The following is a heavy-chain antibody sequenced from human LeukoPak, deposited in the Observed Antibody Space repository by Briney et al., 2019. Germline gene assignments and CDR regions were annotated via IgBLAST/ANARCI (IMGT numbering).Heavy chain of an antibody. Sequence: SETLSLTCTVSGGSISSYYWSWIRQPPGKGLEWIGYIYYSGSTNYNPPLKSRVTISVDTSKNQFSLKLSSVTAADTAVYYCATTLASHDAFDIWGQGTMVTVSS. V-gene: IGHV4-59*01. D-gene: IGHD2-15*01. CDR1: GGSISSYY. CDR2: IYYSGST. J-gene: IGHJ3*02. CDR3: ATTLASHDAFDI.